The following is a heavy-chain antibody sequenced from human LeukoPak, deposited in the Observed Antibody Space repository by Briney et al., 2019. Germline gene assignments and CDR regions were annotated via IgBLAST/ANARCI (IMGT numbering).Heavy chain of an antibody. V-gene: IGHV3-21*01. D-gene: IGHD3-16*01. Sequence: GGSLRLSCAASGFTFSSYSMNWVRQAPAKGLEWVSSINSDSRLMYYAESVKGRFTISRDNARNSLYLQLNSLRAEDTAVYFCVRDLFDDYSLDYWGQGTLVTVSS. J-gene: IGHJ4*02. CDR3: VRDLFDDYSLDY. CDR1: GFTFSSYS. CDR2: INSDSRLM.